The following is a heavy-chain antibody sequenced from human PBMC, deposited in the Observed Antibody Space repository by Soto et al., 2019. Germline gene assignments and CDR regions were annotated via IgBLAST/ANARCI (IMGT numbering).Heavy chain of an antibody. J-gene: IGHJ6*02. CDR2: INHSGST. CDR3: ARSFRGMSYDFWSGYHYYYGMDV. Sequence: PSETLSLTCAVYGGSFSGYYWSWIRQPPGKGLEWSGEINHSGSTNYNPSLKSRVTISVDTSKNQFSLKLSSVTAADTAVYYCARSFRGMSYDFWSGYHYYYGMDVWGQGTTVTVSS. V-gene: IGHV4-34*01. CDR1: GGSFSGYY. D-gene: IGHD3-3*01.